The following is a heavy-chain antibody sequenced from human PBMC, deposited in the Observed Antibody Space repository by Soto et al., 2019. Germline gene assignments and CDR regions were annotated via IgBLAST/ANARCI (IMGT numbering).Heavy chain of an antibody. Sequence: SVKVSCKASGATFSSYAISWVRQAPGQGLEWMGGIIPTFGTANYAQKFQGRVTITADESTSTAYMELSSLRSEDTAVYYCARDLRRAVAGNEHMEVWGQGATVSV. CDR2: IIPTFGTA. D-gene: IGHD6-19*01. CDR3: ARDLRRAVAGNEHMEV. CDR1: GATFSSYA. J-gene: IGHJ6*01. V-gene: IGHV1-69*13.